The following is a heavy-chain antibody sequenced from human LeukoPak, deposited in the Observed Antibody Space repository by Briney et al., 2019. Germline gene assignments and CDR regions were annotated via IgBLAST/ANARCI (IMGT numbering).Heavy chain of an antibody. J-gene: IGHJ4*02. Sequence: PGRSLRLSCTASGFTFDNYAMGWFRQAPGKGLEWISFFRSKGYGGTADYAASVKGRFTMSRDDSKGIAYLQMDSLKAEDTAVYYCARNWGACSFDYWGQGTLVTVSS. CDR1: GFTFDNYA. CDR3: ARNWGACSFDY. V-gene: IGHV3-49*03. D-gene: IGHD7-27*01. CDR2: FRSKGYGGTA.